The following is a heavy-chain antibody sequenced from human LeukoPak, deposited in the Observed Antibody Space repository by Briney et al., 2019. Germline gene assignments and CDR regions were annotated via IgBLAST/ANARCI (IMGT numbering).Heavy chain of an antibody. CDR2: ISYDGSNK. Sequence: GGSLRLSCAASGFTVSHAWMNWVRQAPGKGLEWVAVISYDGSNKYYADSVKGRFTISRDNAKKSLYLQMNSLRVEDTGVYYCASWGEGALDNWGQGTLVTVSS. J-gene: IGHJ4*02. D-gene: IGHD1-26*01. CDR1: GFTVSHAW. V-gene: IGHV3-30*03. CDR3: ASWGEGALDN.